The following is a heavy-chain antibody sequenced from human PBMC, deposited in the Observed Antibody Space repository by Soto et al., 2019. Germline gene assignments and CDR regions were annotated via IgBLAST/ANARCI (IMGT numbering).Heavy chain of an antibody. D-gene: IGHD2-8*02. CDR2: IGPYKGGT. V-gene: IGHV1-18*04. Sequence: QLVQSGPEVKRPGASVRVSCKASGYSFVSHGISLVRQAPGQGLEWMAWIGPYKGGTKNAQRLQGRVTVATDTYTSAVYMELRNLGPDDTAVYYCARDVQHWCEYATGGFDYWGQGTLVAVSS. CDR1: GYSFVSHG. CDR3: ARDVQHWCEYATGGFDY. J-gene: IGHJ4*02.